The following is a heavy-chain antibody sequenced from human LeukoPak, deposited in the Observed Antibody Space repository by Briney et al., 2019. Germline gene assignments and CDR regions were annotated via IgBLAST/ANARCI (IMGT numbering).Heavy chain of an antibody. CDR3: ARVTGYMIEDYFDY. CDR2: IYYSGST. CDR1: GGSISSYY. V-gene: IGHV4-59*01. Sequence: SETLSLTCTVSGGSISSYYWSWIRQPPGKGLEWIGYIYYSGSTNYNPSLQSRVTISVDTSKSQFSLKLRSVTAADTAVYYCARVTGYMIEDYFDYWGQGILVTVSS. J-gene: IGHJ4*02. D-gene: IGHD3-9*01.